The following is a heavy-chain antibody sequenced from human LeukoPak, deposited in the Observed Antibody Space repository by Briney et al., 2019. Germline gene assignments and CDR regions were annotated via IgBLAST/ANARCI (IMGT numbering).Heavy chain of an antibody. CDR1: GYTFTSYG. CDR2: ISTYNGNT. V-gene: IGHV1-18*01. J-gene: IGHJ4*02. D-gene: IGHD6-19*01. CDR3: ARDYSSGWPNFDY. Sequence: AASVKVSCKASGYTFTSYGISWVRQAPGQGLEWMGWISTYNGNTNYAQKVQGRVTMTTDTSTSTAYMELRSLRSDDTAVYYCARDYSSGWPNFDYWGQGTLVTVSS.